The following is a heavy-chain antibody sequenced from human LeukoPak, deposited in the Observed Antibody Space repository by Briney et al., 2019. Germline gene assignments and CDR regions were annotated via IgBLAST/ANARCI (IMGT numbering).Heavy chain of an antibody. CDR2: INQDGTEK. V-gene: IGHV3-7*01. Sequence: GGSLRLSCAASGFIFTTYWMSWVRQAPGKGVEWVANINQDGTEKYYVDSVKGRFTISRDNGKNSLYLQMNSLRVEDTAVYYCAKLAKYFYGSETFYFFEHWGQGTPVTASS. D-gene: IGHD3-10*01. CDR3: AKLAKYFYGSETFYFFEH. J-gene: IGHJ4*02. CDR1: GFIFTTYW.